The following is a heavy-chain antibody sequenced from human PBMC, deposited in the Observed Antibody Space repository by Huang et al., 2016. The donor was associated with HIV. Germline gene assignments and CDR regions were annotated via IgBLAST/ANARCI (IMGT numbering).Heavy chain of an antibody. CDR2: IDHRGRT. CDR3: ARPQMTDATSDSSWNYFDS. J-gene: IGHJ4*02. Sequence: VQLRQWGTTLLKPSETLSLKCAVYGGSFTNHYWTWIRQFPGKGSEWMGEIDHRGRTTYNPSLSSRVSMSIDTSKNQFSLNLTAVTDADTAVYFCARPQMTDATSDSSWNYFDSWGQGTLVTVSS. CDR1: GGSFTNHY. D-gene: IGHD2-21*02. V-gene: IGHV4-34*01.